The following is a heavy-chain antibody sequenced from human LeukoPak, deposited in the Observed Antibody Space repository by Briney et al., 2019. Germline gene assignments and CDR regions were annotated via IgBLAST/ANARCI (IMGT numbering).Heavy chain of an antibody. Sequence: GVLRLSCAASEFTFSSYNMNWVRQAPGKGLEWVSSISSSSSYIYYADSVKGRFTVSRDNAKNSLYLQMNSLRAEDTAVYYCARGGGIVVVVAARASRRGWFDPWGQGTLVTVSS. J-gene: IGHJ5*02. CDR2: ISSSSSYI. V-gene: IGHV3-21*01. CDR3: ARGGGIVVVVAARASRRGWFDP. CDR1: EFTFSSYN. D-gene: IGHD2-15*01.